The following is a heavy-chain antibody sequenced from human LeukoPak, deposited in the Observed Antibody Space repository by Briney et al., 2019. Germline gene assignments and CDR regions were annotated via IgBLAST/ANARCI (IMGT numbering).Heavy chain of an antibody. CDR3: ARSKRNGFDI. CDR1: AFTFSSYE. Sequence: GGSLRLSCAASAFTFSSYEMNWVRQAPGKGLEWVSYISSSSSTIYYADSVKGRFTISRDNAMNSVYLQMNSLRAEDTAVYYCARSKRNGFDIWGQGTMVTVSS. J-gene: IGHJ3*02. V-gene: IGHV3-48*01. CDR2: ISSSSSTI.